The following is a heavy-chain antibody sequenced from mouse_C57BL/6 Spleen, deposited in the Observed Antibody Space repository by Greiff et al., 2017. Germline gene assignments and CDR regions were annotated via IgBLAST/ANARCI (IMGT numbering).Heavy chain of an antibody. CDR3: AREITTVVHYFDY. V-gene: IGHV1-52*01. Sequence: QVQLQQPGAELVRPGSSVKLSCKASGYTFTSYWMHWVKQRPIQGLEWIGNIDPSDSETHYNQKFKDKATLTVDKSSSTAYMQLSSLTSEDSAVYCCAREITTVVHYFDYWGQGTTLTVSS. CDR2: IDPSDSET. D-gene: IGHD1-1*01. CDR1: GYTFTSYW. J-gene: IGHJ2*01.